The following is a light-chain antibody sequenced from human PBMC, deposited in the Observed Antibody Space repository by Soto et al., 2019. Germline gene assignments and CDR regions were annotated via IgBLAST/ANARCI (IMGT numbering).Light chain of an antibody. CDR1: SSNVGGYNY. J-gene: IGLJ1*01. Sequence: QSVLSEPSCESVSPLQFVIFSCTETSSNVGGYNYVAWYQQHPGKAPKLMMYDVSNRPSGVSNRFSGSKSGNTASLTISGLQAEDEADYYCSSYTSSSTRVFGTGTKVTV. V-gene: IGLV2-14*01. CDR2: DVS. CDR3: SSYTSSSTRV.